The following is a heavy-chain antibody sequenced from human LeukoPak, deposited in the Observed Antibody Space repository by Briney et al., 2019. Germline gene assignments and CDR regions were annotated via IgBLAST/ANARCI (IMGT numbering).Heavy chain of an antibody. Sequence: ASVKVSCKVSGYTLTELSMHWVRQAPGKGLEWMGGFDPEDGGTIYAQKFQGRVTMTEDTSTDTAYMELSSLRSEDTAVYYCATVGSTVTTFLGRVYNWFDPWGQGTLVTASS. J-gene: IGHJ5*02. CDR1: GYTLTELS. D-gene: IGHD4-17*01. V-gene: IGHV1-24*01. CDR2: FDPEDGGT. CDR3: ATVGSTVTTFLGRVYNWFDP.